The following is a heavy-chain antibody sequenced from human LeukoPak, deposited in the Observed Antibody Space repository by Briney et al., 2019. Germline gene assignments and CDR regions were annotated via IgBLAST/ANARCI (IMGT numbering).Heavy chain of an antibody. V-gene: IGHV3-9*01. CDR1: GFTFDDYA. CDR3: AKDAMTTVTGGVDY. J-gene: IGHJ4*02. CDR2: ISWNSGSI. Sequence: GGSLRLSCAASGFTFDDYAMHWVRQAPGKGLEWGSGISWNSGSIGYADSVKGRFTISRDNAKNSLYLQMNSLRAEDTALYYCAKDAMTTVTGGVDYWGQGTLVTVSS. D-gene: IGHD4-17*01.